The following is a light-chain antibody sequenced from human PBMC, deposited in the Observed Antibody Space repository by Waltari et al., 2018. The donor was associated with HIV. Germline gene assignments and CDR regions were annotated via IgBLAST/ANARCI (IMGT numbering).Light chain of an antibody. CDR2: SSN. CDR3: AAWDASLSVWV. J-gene: IGLJ3*02. V-gene: IGLV1-47*02. CDR1: SPNIGSNY. Sequence: QSVLTHPPSASGTPWPRVTIPCSGNSPNIGSNYLYLYRQLPGTRAKLLIYSSNQRPSGVPGRFSGSKSGTSASLAISGLRSENEADYYCAAWDASLSVWVFGGGTKLTVL.